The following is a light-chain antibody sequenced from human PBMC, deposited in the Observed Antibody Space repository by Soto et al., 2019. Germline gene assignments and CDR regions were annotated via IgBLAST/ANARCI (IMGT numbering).Light chain of an antibody. CDR2: EDS. V-gene: IGLV2-14*02. Sequence: QSALTQPASVSGSPEQSITISCTGTSSDVGTYNLVSWYQQYPGKAPKLIIYEDSERPSGISNRFSGSKSGNTASLTISGLQAEDEADYYCSSYTSSSTSVFGTGTKVTVL. J-gene: IGLJ1*01. CDR1: SSDVGTYNL. CDR3: SSYTSSSTSV.